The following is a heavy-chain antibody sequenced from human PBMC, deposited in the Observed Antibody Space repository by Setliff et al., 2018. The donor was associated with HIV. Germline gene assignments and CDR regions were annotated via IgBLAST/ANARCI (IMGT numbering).Heavy chain of an antibody. Sequence: PSETLSLTCTVSGYFISSSYYWGWIRQPPGKGLEWIGSIYYSGSTYYNPSLKSRVTISVDTSKNQFSLKLSSVTAADTAVYYCARRSGYAEDYWGQGTLVTVSS. CDR2: IYYSGST. CDR3: ARRSGYAEDY. CDR1: GYFISSSYY. J-gene: IGHJ4*02. D-gene: IGHD5-12*01. V-gene: IGHV4-38-2*02.